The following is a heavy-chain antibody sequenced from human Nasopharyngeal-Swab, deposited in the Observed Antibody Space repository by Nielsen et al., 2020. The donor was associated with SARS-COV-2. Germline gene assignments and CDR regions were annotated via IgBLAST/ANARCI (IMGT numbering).Heavy chain of an antibody. CDR3: ARHDPNGWYFDY. CDR2: IYYSGST. CDR1: GGSISSSSYY. D-gene: IGHD6-19*01. Sequence: SETLSLTCTVSGGSISSSSYYWGWIRQPPGKGLEWIGSIYYSGSTYYNPSLKSRVTISVDTSKNQFSLKLSSVTAADTAVYYCARHDPNGWYFDYWGQGTLVTVSS. V-gene: IGHV4-39*01. J-gene: IGHJ4*02.